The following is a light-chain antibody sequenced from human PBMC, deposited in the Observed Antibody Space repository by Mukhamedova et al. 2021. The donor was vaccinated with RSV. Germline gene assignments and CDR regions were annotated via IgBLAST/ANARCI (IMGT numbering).Light chain of an antibody. CDR3: QQVALLPRT. J-gene: IGKJ4*01. V-gene: IGKV1-33*01. Sequence: NLEKGVPSRFSGGRSGTDFTLTISSLQPEDVATFYCQQVALLPRTFGGGTQVEIK.